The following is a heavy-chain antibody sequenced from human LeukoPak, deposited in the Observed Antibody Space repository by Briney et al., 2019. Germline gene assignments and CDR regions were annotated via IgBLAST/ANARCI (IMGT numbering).Heavy chain of an antibody. CDR1: GGTFSSYA. V-gene: IGHV1-69*04. CDR3: ASGNYYDSSGSLMGY. CDR2: IIPILGIA. J-gene: IGHJ4*02. Sequence: SVKVSCKVSGGTFSSYAISWVRQAPGQGLEWMGRIIPILGIANYAQKFQGRVTITADKSTSTAYMELSSLRSEDTAVYYCASGNYYDSSGSLMGYWGQGTLVTVSS. D-gene: IGHD3-22*01.